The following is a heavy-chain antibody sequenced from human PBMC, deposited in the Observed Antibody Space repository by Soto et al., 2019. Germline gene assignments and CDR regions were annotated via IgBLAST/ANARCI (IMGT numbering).Heavy chain of an antibody. J-gene: IGHJ1*01. V-gene: IGHV3-30*02. Sequence: GGSLRLSCAASRFTFSNYGMHWVRQAPGKGLEWVSRICENSSNKYYADSVKGRFTISRDNAKNSLYLQMNSLRAEDTALYYCAKDTGQEQGYFQHWGQGTLVTVSS. CDR3: AKDTGQEQGYFQH. CDR2: ICENSSNK. D-gene: IGHD2-8*02. CDR1: RFTFSNYG.